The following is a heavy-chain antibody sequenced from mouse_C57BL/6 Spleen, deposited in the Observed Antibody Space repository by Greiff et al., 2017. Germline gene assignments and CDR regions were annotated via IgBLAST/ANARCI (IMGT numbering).Heavy chain of an antibody. CDR1: GYTFTSYW. Sequence: QVQLQQSGAELVKPGASVKLSCKASGYTFTSYWMHWVKQRPGQGLEWIGMIHPNSGSTNYNEKFKSKATLTVDKSSSTAYMQLSSLTSEDSAVYYCARSSYGNSYAMDYWGQGTSVTVSS. D-gene: IGHD2-1*01. V-gene: IGHV1-64*01. CDR3: ARSSYGNSYAMDY. CDR2: IHPNSGST. J-gene: IGHJ4*01.